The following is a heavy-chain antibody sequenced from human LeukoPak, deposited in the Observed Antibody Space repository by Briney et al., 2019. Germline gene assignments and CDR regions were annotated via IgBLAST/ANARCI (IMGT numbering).Heavy chain of an antibody. CDR1: GFTFNDYY. CDR2: ISGSSSDT. CDR3: AKSKFPYDSNGWHGYFNF. D-gene: IGHD3-22*01. Sequence: KPGGSLRLSCAVSGFTFNDYYMSWIRQAPGKGLEWVSFISGSSSDTNYADSVKGRFTISRDNSKNTLYLQMNSLRADDTAVYYCAKSKFPYDSNGWHGYFNFWGQGTLVTVSS. J-gene: IGHJ4*02. V-gene: IGHV3-11*03.